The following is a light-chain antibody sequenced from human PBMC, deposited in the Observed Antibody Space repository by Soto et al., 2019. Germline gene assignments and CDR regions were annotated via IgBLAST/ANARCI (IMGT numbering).Light chain of an antibody. Sequence: DIQMTQSPSTLSASVGDRATITCRASQSISTRLAWYQQKPGKAPKFLIYDASSLQSGVPSRFSGSGSGTEFTLTISSLQPDDFATYYCQQYNAYSPLTFGGGTKVDIK. V-gene: IGKV1-5*01. CDR1: QSISTR. J-gene: IGKJ4*01. CDR3: QQYNAYSPLT. CDR2: DAS.